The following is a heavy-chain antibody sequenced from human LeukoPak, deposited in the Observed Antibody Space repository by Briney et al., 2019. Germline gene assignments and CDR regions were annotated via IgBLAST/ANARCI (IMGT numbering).Heavy chain of an antibody. V-gene: IGHV3-23*01. CDR1: GFSFASFA. J-gene: IGHJ4*02. CDR2: ISDSGGRT. Sequence: GGSLRLSCAASGFSFASFAMGWVRQPPGKGLEWVSTISDSGGRTHYADSVQDRFTISRDNSKNTLYLQINNLRAEDTAIYYCDAADFWGQGTLVTVSS. CDR3: DAADF. D-gene: IGHD6-13*01.